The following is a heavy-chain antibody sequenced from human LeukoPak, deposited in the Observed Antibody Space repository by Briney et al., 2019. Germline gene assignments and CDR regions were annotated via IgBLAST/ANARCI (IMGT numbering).Heavy chain of an antibody. Sequence: GGSLRLSCAASGFTFSDSYMSWIRQAPGKGLEWVSYISSSSSYTNYADSVKGRFTISRDNAKNSLYLQMNSLRAEDTAVYYCARQAKIVGATNFDYWGQGTLVTVSS. CDR3: ARQAKIVGATNFDY. J-gene: IGHJ4*02. D-gene: IGHD1-26*01. V-gene: IGHV3-11*03. CDR2: ISSSSSYT. CDR1: GFTFSDSY.